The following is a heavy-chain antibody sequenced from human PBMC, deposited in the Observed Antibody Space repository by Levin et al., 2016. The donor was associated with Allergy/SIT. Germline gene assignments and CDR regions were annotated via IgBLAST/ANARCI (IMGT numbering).Heavy chain of an antibody. CDR2: IWYDGSNK. J-gene: IGHJ4*02. CDR1: GFTFSSYG. D-gene: IGHD3-16*01. Sequence: GESLKISCAASGFTFSSYGMHWVRQAPGKGLEWVAVIWYDGSNKYYADSVKGRFTISRDNSKNTLYLQMNSLRAEDTAVYYCARDFGDTMGGAFDYWGQGTLVTVSS. V-gene: IGHV3-33*01. CDR3: ARDFGDTMGGAFDY.